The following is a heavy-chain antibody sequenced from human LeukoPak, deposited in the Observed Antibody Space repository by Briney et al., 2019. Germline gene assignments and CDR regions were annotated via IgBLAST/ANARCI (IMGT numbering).Heavy chain of an antibody. Sequence: SETLSLTCTVSGGSIRSSYYYWGWIRQPPGKGLEWIGEINHSGSTNYNPSLKSRVTISVDTSKNQFSLKLSSVTAADTAVYYCARGGYSSSWFQLGDYYYGMDVWGQGTTVTVSS. D-gene: IGHD6-13*01. CDR3: ARGGYSSSWFQLGDYYYGMDV. J-gene: IGHJ6*02. CDR1: GGSIRSSYYY. V-gene: IGHV4-39*07. CDR2: INHSGST.